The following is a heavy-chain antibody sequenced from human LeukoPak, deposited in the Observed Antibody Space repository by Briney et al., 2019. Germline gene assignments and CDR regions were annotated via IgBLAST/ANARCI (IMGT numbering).Heavy chain of an antibody. CDR3: ARRGSYSSSWYAY. Sequence: SETLSLTCTVSGYSISSGYYWGWIRQPPGKGLEWIGSIYHSGSTYYNPSLKSRVTISVDTSKNQFSLKLSSVTAADTAVYYCARRGSYSSSWYAYWGQGTLVTVSS. CDR1: GYSISSGYY. V-gene: IGHV4-38-2*02. CDR2: IYHSGST. D-gene: IGHD6-13*01. J-gene: IGHJ4*02.